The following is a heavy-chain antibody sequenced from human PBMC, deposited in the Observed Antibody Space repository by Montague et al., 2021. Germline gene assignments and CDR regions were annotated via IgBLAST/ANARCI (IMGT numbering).Heavy chain of an antibody. J-gene: IGHJ4*02. CDR2: IFYSGNT. V-gene: IGHV4-31*03. CDR3: ARAEDYYGSGSYLGFDY. Sequence: TLSLTCTVSGGSISSGGYYWSWIRQPPGKGLEWIGCIFYSGNTYYNPSLKSRVTISVDTSKNQFSLKLSSVTAADTAVYYCARAEDYYGSGSYLGFDYWGQGTLVTVSS. CDR1: GGSISSGGYY. D-gene: IGHD3-10*01.